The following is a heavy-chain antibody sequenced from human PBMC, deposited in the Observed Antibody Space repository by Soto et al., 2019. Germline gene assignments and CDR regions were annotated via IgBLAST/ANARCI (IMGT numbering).Heavy chain of an antibody. CDR1: GGSISRYY. V-gene: IGHV4-59*01. J-gene: IGHJ3*02. Sequence: NPSETLSLTCTVSGGSISRYYWSWIRQPPGKGLEWIGYIYYSGTTNLNPSLKSRITMSVDTSKIQFSLRLRSVTAADTALYYCARGPYDAFDIWGQGTMVTVSS. CDR2: IYYSGTT. CDR3: ARGPYDAFDI.